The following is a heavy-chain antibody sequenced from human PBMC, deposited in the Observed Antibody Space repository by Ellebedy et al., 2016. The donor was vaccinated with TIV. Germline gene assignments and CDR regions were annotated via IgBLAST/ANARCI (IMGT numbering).Heavy chain of an antibody. J-gene: IGHJ5*02. Sequence: SETLSLTCTVSGGSIRDSSWSWIRKAPGKGLEWIAYIHYSGSIDYSPSLKSRLNVSRDTSKDEVSLSVTSVTAADTAVYYCARDRFWGNWRYKGNWLDPWGQGTLVTVSS. CDR1: GGSIRDSS. V-gene: IGHV4-59*01. CDR2: IHYSGSI. D-gene: IGHD1-1*01. CDR3: ARDRFWGNWRYKGNWLDP.